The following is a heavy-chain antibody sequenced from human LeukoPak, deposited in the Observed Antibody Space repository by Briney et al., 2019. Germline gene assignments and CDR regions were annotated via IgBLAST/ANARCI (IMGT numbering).Heavy chain of an antibody. J-gene: IGHJ4*02. Sequence: PSETLSLTCTVSGGSMSNYYWSWIRQPAGKGLEWIGRIYSSGSINYNPSLKSRVTMSVDMSKNQFSLKVSSVTAADTAIYYCARDLAGDLGYWGQGTLVTVSS. D-gene: IGHD6-19*01. CDR3: ARDLAGDLGY. V-gene: IGHV4-4*07. CDR1: GGSMSNYY. CDR2: IYSSGSI.